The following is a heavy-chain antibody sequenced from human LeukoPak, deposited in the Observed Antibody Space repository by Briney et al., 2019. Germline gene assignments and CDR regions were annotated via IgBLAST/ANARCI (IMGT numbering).Heavy chain of an antibody. CDR1: GFTFTSSA. J-gene: IGHJ4*02. CDR3: AALSPYSGNYYFVY. V-gene: IGHV1-58*02. Sequence: SVKVSCKASGFTFTSSAMQWVRQARGQRLEWRGWIVVGSGNTNYAQKFRERVTITRDMSTSTAYMELSSLRSEDTAVYYCAALSPYSGNYYFVYWGQGTLVTVSS. D-gene: IGHD6-13*01. CDR2: IVVGSGNT.